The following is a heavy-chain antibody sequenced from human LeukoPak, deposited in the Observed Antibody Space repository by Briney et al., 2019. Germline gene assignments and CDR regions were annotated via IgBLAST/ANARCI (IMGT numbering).Heavy chain of an antibody. J-gene: IGHJ3*02. V-gene: IGHV3-23*01. D-gene: IGHD2-15*01. CDR3: AKKGLYCSGGSCYSMAAFDI. CDR2: ISGSGGST. Sequence: GGSLRLSCAASTFTFSSNDMSWVRQAPGKGLEWVSAISGSGGSTYYADSVKGRFTISRDNSKNTLYLQMNSLRAEDTDVYYCAKKGLYCSGGSCYSMAAFDIWGQGTMVTVSS. CDR1: TFTFSSND.